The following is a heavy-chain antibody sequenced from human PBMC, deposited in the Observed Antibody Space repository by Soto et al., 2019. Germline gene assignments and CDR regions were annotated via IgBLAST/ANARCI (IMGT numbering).Heavy chain of an antibody. CDR2: IYSGGST. Sequence: GGSLRLSCAASGFTVSSNYMSWVRQAPGKGLEWVSVIYSGGSTYYADSVKGRFTISRDNSKNTLYLQMNSLRAEDTAVYYCARVLRYFDWDHDAFDIWGQGTMVTVSS. CDR3: ARVLRYFDWDHDAFDI. V-gene: IGHV3-53*01. CDR1: GFTVSSNY. J-gene: IGHJ3*02. D-gene: IGHD3-9*01.